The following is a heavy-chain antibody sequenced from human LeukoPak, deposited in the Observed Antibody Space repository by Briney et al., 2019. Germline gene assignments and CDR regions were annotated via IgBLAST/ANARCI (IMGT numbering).Heavy chain of an antibody. J-gene: IGHJ4*02. V-gene: IGHV3-30*18. CDR1: GFTFSSYG. CDR2: NSFDGSNT. D-gene: IGHD3-22*01. Sequence: GGSLRLSCAASGFTFSSYGMHWDRQAPGKGLEWVAVNSFDGSNTYYPDSVKGRFTISRDNSKNTLYLQMNSLRAEDTAVYYCAKAHTSSGYFSYFHYWGQGTLVTVSS. CDR3: AKAHTSSGYFSYFHY.